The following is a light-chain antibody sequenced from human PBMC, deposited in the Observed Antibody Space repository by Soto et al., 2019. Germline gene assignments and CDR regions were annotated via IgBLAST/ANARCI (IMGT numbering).Light chain of an antibody. CDR1: QSIGEW. CDR3: LQPKVHPLT. V-gene: IGKV1-5*01. Sequence: NQMTQSPSTLSASVGDRVTITCRASQSIGEWLAWYQQKPGKAPKVLIYDASRLQSGVPSRFSGSGSETEFILTISSLQPDDFATYYCLQPKVHPLTSAGGSKVDI. J-gene: IGKJ4*01. CDR2: DAS.